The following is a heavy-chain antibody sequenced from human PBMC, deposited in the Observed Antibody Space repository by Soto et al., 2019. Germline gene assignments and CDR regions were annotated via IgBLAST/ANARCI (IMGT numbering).Heavy chain of an antibody. D-gene: IGHD3-22*01. J-gene: IGHJ5*02. CDR1: GDYINSDYY. Sequence: TLSLTCTFSGDYINSDYYWSWIRQPPGKCLEWIGHIYYSGGTLENPSLKSRLTMSIDTSKNQFSLKLSSVTAADTAVYYCARVGPWVPYYYDSSPYTFENWFDPWGQGTLVTVSS. CDR2: IYYSGGT. V-gene: IGHV4-30-4*01. CDR3: ARVGPWVPYYYDSSPYTFENWFDP.